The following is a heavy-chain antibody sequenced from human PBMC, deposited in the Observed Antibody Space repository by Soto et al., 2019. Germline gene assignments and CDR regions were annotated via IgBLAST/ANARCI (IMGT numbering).Heavy chain of an antibody. D-gene: IGHD3-3*01. Sequence: GASVKVSCKASGYTFTGYYMHWVRQAPGQGLEWMGWINPNSGGTNYAQKIQGRVTMTRDTSISTAYMELSRLRSAETAVYSCAIDGGANIWSGYQNWFDTWGQGTLVTVSS. V-gene: IGHV1-2*02. CDR3: AIDGGANIWSGYQNWFDT. J-gene: IGHJ5*02. CDR1: GYTFTGYY. CDR2: INPNSGGT.